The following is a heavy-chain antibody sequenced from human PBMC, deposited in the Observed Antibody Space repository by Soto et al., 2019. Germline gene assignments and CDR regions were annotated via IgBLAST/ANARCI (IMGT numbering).Heavy chain of an antibody. V-gene: IGHV3-23*01. D-gene: IGHD3-22*01. CDR1: GFTFSSYA. CDR3: AKDPIRYYYDGSGYYLDYYYGLDV. J-gene: IGHJ6*02. CDR2: ISGSGGST. Sequence: LRLSCAASGFTFSSYAMSWVRQAPGKGLEWVSAISGSGGSTYYADSVKGRFTISRDNSKNTLYLQMNSLRAEDTAVYYCAKDPIRYYYDGSGYYLDYYYGLDVWRQGTTVTVSS.